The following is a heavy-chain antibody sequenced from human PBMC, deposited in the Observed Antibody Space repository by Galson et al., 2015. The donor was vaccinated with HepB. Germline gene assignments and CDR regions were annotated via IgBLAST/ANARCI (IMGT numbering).Heavy chain of an antibody. CDR2: ISGSGGST. CDR1: GFTFSSYA. V-gene: IGHV3-23*01. CDR3: AKTQLRRGSHTPAHGVSGDY. D-gene: IGHD2-8*01. Sequence: SLRLSCAASGFTFSSYAMSWVRQAPGKGLEWVSAISGSGGSTYYADSVKGRFTISRDNSKNTLYLQMNSLRAEDTAVYYCAKTQLRRGSHTPAHGVSGDYWGQGTLVTVSS. J-gene: IGHJ4*02.